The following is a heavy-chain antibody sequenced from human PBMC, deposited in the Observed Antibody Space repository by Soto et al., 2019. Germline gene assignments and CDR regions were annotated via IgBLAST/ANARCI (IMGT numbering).Heavy chain of an antibody. J-gene: IGHJ4*02. Sequence: PGGSLRLSCAASGFSFGDYEMMWVRQAPGQGLEWLSYISSSGNAISYADSVKGRFTISRDNAKNSLYLEINGLRADDTATYYCARGNYRMYSSGWCGDYWGQGTLVTVSS. CDR3: ARGNYRMYSSGWCGDY. CDR2: ISSSGNAI. D-gene: IGHD6-19*01. V-gene: IGHV3-48*03. CDR1: GFSFGDYE.